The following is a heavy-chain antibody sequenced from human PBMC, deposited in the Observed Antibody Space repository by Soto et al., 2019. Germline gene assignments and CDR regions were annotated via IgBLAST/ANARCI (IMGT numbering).Heavy chain of an antibody. J-gene: IGHJ5*02. D-gene: IGHD5-12*01. Sequence: PGGLQRLRWVGSGFNFKNLGMHWVLQATGKGLEWVAVISYDGSNKYYEESVKGRFTISRDNSRNTVYLQLNSLRAEDTALYYCAQDRTAILAEVSWLESWGQGTLVTVSS. CDR1: GFNFKNLG. CDR3: AQDRTAILAEVSWLES. V-gene: IGHV3-30*18. CDR2: ISYDGSNK.